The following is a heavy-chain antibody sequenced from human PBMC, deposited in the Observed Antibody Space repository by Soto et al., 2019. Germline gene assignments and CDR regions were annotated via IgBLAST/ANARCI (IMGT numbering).Heavy chain of an antibody. CDR1: GGTFSSYA. V-gene: IGHV1-69*01. Sequence: QVQLVQSGAEVKKPGSSVKVSCKASGGTFSSYAISWVRQAPGQGLEWMGGIIPIFGTANYAQKFQGRVTITADESTSTAYMELSSLRSEDPAVYYCAILNRTNGAWSSWYQLTTGVWFDPWGQGTLVTVSS. CDR2: IIPIFGTA. D-gene: IGHD6-13*01. J-gene: IGHJ5*02. CDR3: AILNRTNGAWSSWYQLTTGVWFDP.